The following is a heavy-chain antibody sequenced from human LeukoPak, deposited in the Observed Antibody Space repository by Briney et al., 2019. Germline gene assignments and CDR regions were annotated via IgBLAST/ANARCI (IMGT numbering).Heavy chain of an antibody. Sequence: SVKVSCKASGGTFISYTISWVRQAPGQGLEWMGRIIPILGIANYAQKFQGRVTITADKSTSTAYMELSSLRSEDTAVYYCARPEDSSGYFHDAFDIWGQGTMVTVSS. CDR1: GGTFISYT. CDR2: IIPILGIA. CDR3: ARPEDSSGYFHDAFDI. J-gene: IGHJ3*02. D-gene: IGHD3-22*01. V-gene: IGHV1-69*02.